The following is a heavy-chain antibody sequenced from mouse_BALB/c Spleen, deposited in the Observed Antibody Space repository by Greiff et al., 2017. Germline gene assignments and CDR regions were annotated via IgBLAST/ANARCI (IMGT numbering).Heavy chain of an antibody. Sequence: VQLQQSGAELAKPGASVKMSCKASGYTFTSYWMHWVQQRPGQGLEWIGYINPSTGYTEYNQKFKDKATLTADKSSSTAYMQLSSLTSEDSAVYYCALYYGSSDYWFAYWGQGTLVTVSA. CDR3: ALYYGSSDYWFAY. D-gene: IGHD1-1*01. V-gene: IGHV1-7*01. CDR2: INPSTGYT. CDR1: GYTFTSYW. J-gene: IGHJ3*01.